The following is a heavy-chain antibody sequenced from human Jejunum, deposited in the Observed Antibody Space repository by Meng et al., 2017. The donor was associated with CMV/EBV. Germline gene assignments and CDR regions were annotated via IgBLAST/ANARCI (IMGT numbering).Heavy chain of an antibody. J-gene: IGHJ4*02. Sequence: QVQLVQSGAEVRKPGASVTVSCTAYGGTFSSYAISWVRQAPGQGLEWTGGIIPILGIANYAQKCQGRVTITADKSTSTAYMELSSLRSEDTAVYYCARERPGGMATTPYFDYWGQGTLVTVSS. CDR3: ARERPGGMATTPYFDY. V-gene: IGHV1-69*10. CDR2: IIPILGIA. D-gene: IGHD5-24*01. CDR1: GGTFSSYA.